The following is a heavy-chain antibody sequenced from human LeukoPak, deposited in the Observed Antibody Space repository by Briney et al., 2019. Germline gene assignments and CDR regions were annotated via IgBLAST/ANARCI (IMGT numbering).Heavy chain of an antibody. J-gene: IGHJ3*02. D-gene: IGHD1-26*01. Sequence: PGGSLRLSCATSGFTFSSYAMSWVRQAPGEGLEWVAAISDTGVTTYNADSVEGRFTISRDNSKNTLYLLMNSLRAEDTAVYYCAKDYYSSGGSYYGDAFDIWGQGTMVTVSS. CDR3: AKDYYSSGGSYYGDAFDI. CDR1: GFTFSSYA. CDR2: ISDTGVTT. V-gene: IGHV3-23*01.